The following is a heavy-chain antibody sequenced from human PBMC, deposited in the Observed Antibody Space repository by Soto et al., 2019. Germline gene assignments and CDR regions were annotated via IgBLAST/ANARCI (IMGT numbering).Heavy chain of an antibody. Sequence: EVQLVESGGGLVQPGGSLKLSCAASGFTFSGSAMHWVRQASGKGLEWVGRIRSKANSYATAYAASVKGRFTISRDDSKNTAYLQMNSLKTEDTAVYYCTRHGSDSSGYYPYDYWGQGTLVTVSS. D-gene: IGHD3-22*01. CDR3: TRHGSDSSGYYPYDY. CDR2: IRSKANSYAT. J-gene: IGHJ4*02. CDR1: GFTFSGSA. V-gene: IGHV3-73*02.